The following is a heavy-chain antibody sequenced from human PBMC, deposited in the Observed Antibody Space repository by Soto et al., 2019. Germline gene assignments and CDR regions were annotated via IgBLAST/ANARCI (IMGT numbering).Heavy chain of an antibody. CDR3: ARAEYSSSSQVGFFDY. V-gene: IGHV4-31*03. CDR2: IYYSGST. CDR1: GGSISSGGYY. Sequence: PSETLSLTCTVSGGSISSGGYYWSGIRQHPGKGLEWIGYIYYSGSTYYNPSLKSRVTISVDTSKNQFSLKLSSVTAADTAVYYCARAEYSSSSQVGFFDYWGQGTLVTVST. J-gene: IGHJ4*02. D-gene: IGHD6-6*01.